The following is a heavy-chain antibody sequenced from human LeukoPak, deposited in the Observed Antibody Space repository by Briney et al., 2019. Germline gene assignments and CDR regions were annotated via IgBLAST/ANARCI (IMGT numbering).Heavy chain of an antibody. D-gene: IGHD2/OR15-2a*01. CDR2: IWYDGSKT. CDR3: VRDLLGLPRKYFDS. Sequence: GGSLRLSCAASGFTLSDYGMHWVRQAPGKGLEWVAYIWYDGSKTCYANSVKGRFTISRDTSKSTLYLQMNSLRPEDTTVYYCVRDLLGLPRKYFDSWGQGTLVTLSS. V-gene: IGHV3-30*02. J-gene: IGHJ4*02. CDR1: GFTLSDYG.